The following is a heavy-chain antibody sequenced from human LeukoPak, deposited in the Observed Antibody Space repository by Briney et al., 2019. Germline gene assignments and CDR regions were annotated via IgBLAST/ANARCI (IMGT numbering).Heavy chain of an antibody. V-gene: IGHV3-53*01. J-gene: IGHJ4*02. CDR1: GFSVSSNH. CDR3: ARDSTSGWYHDS. Sequence: GGSLRLSCAASGFSVSSNHMSWVRQAPGKGLEWVSALYSGGSTYYADSVKGRFTVSRDNSKSTLYLHMNSLRAEDTAVYYCARDSTSGWYHDSWGQGTLVTVSS. CDR2: LYSGGST. D-gene: IGHD6-19*01.